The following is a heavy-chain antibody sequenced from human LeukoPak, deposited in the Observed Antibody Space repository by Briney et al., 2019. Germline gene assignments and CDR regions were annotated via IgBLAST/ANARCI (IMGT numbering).Heavy chain of an antibody. J-gene: IGHJ4*02. CDR1: GGSISSGGYY. D-gene: IGHD3-22*01. Sequence: PSETLSLTCTVSGGSISSGGYYWSWIRQHPGKGLEWIGYIYYSGSTYYNPSLKSRVTISVDTSKNQFSLKLSSVTAADTAVYYCARKNPYYDSSGYRVEYFDYWGQGTLVTVSS. V-gene: IGHV4-31*03. CDR2: IYYSGST. CDR3: ARKNPYYDSSGYRVEYFDY.